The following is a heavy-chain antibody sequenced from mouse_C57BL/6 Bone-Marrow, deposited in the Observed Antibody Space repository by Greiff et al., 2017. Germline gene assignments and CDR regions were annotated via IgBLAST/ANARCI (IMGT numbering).Heavy chain of an antibody. Sequence: LVESDAELVKPGASVKISCKVSGYTFTDDTIHWMKQRPEQGLEWIGYIYPRDGSTKYNEKFKGKATLTADTSSSTAYMQLNSLTSEDSAVYFCAKSRAISGGLAMDYGGQGTSVPVSS. J-gene: IGHJ4*01. CDR2: IYPRDGST. CDR3: AKSRAISGGLAMDY. V-gene: IGHV1-78*01. CDR1: GYTFTDDT. D-gene: IGHD1-1*01.